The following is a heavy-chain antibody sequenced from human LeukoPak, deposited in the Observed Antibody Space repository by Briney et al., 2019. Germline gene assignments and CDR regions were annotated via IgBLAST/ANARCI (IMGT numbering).Heavy chain of an antibody. D-gene: IGHD2-2*01. Sequence: SQTLSLTCAISGDSVSSTAWNWIRQSPSRGLEWLGRTYYRSKRYNDYAVSVKSRITINPDTSKNQFSLQLNSVTPEDTAVYYCARGGRGYCTSSSCYFDYWGQGTLVTVSS. CDR1: GDSVSSTA. J-gene: IGHJ4*02. V-gene: IGHV6-1*01. CDR3: ARGGRGYCTSSSCYFDY. CDR2: TYYRSKRYN.